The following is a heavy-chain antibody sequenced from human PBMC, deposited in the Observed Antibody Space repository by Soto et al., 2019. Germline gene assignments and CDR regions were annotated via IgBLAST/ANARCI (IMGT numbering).Heavy chain of an antibody. J-gene: IGHJ5*02. CDR1: GGSISGGDFY. CDR3: ARWGFRVAAGGSRSRGGYAP. V-gene: IGHV4-31*03. CDR2: IYYSGAT. Sequence: SETLSLTCTVSGGSISGGDFYWSWIRQLPGKGLEWIGYIYYSGATYYNPSLKGRVTISVDTSKNQFSLKLSSVTVADTAVYYGARWGFRVAAGGSRSRGGYAPGARGTLDTVPS. D-gene: IGHD2-8*02.